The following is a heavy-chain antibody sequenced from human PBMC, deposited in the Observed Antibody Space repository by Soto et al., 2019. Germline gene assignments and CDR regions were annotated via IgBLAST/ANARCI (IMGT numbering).Heavy chain of an antibody. J-gene: IGHJ6*02. D-gene: IGHD2-21*02. V-gene: IGHV6-1*01. CDR2: TYYRSKWYN. Sequence: SQTLSLTCAISGDSVSSNSAAWNWIRQSPSRGLEWLGRTYYRSKWYNDYAVSVKSRITINPDTSKNQFSLQLNSVTPEDTAVYYCARDRIAYCGGDCYGNTQQDYYYYGMDVWGQGTTVTVSS. CDR3: ARDRIAYCGGDCYGNTQQDYYYYGMDV. CDR1: GDSVSSNSAA.